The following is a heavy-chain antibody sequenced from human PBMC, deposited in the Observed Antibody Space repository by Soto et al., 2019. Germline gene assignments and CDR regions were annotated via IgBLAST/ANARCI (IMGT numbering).Heavy chain of an antibody. CDR1: GFPFSSYW. D-gene: IGHD3-22*01. CDR3: ARGDGERYDGNGYLGRH. V-gene: IGHV3-74*01. J-gene: IGHJ4*02. Sequence: EVQLVESGGGLVQPGESLTLSCAASGFPFSSYWMHWVRQAPGKGLVWVSRIKSDGSGTYYADSVQDRFTISRDNARNTLNMQMKSMRVEDTAVYFCARGDGERYDGNGYLGRHWGQGTLVTVSS. CDR2: IKSDGSGT.